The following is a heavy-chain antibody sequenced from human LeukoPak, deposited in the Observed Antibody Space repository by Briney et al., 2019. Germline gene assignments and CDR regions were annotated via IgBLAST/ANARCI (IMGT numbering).Heavy chain of an antibody. CDR1: GFTFSSYS. V-gene: IGHV3-21*01. CDR3: AKDGFRFFATLYYFDY. CDR2: ISTSSSYI. D-gene: IGHD2-15*01. Sequence: GGSLRLSCAAYGFTFSSYSMNWVRQAPGKGLEWVSFISTSSSYIYYADSMKGRFTISRDNAKNSLYLEMNSLRAEDTAVYYCAKDGFRFFATLYYFDYWGQGTLVTVSS. J-gene: IGHJ4*02.